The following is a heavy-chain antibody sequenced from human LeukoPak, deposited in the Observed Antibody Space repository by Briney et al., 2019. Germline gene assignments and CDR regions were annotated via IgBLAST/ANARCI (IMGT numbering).Heavy chain of an antibody. J-gene: IGHJ4*02. D-gene: IGHD2-15*01. CDR2: IYNSGST. CDR3: ARGHCAGGSCYSAHFDY. Sequence: PSETLSLTCTVSGGSINSYYWNWIRQPPGKGLEWIGYIYNSGSTNNNPSLKSRVTMSLDTSKNQFSLKLTSVTAADTAVYYCARGHCAGGSCYSAHFDYWGQGTLVTVSP. CDR1: GGSINSYY. V-gene: IGHV4-59*01.